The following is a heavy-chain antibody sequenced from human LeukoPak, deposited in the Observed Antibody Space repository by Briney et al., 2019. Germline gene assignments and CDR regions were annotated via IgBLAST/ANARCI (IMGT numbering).Heavy chain of an antibody. CDR1: GVTVNSNY. Sequence: WGSLRLSCAASGVTVNSNYMSWVRQAPGKGLEWVSVMYSGGSTFYAESVKGRFTISRDNYKNTLYLQMNSLRGEDTAVYYCASGYDSKGLFDYWGQGT. V-gene: IGHV3-53*01. CDR3: ASGYDSKGLFDY. J-gene: IGHJ4*02. CDR2: MYSGGST. D-gene: IGHD3-22*01.